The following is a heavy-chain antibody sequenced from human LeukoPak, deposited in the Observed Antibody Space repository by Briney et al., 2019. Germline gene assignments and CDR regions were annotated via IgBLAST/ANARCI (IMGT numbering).Heavy chain of an antibody. CDR3: ATQSYYYDSSGYYTT. Sequence: GGSLRLSCAASGFTFSRFWMNWVRQAPGKGLEGVASIKQDGTEKFYADSVKGRFTISRDNGKNSLYLQMSSLRAEDTAIYYCATQSYYYDSSGYYTTWGQGTLVTVSS. CDR2: IKQDGTEK. J-gene: IGHJ5*02. D-gene: IGHD3-22*01. CDR1: GFTFSRFW. V-gene: IGHV3-7*01.